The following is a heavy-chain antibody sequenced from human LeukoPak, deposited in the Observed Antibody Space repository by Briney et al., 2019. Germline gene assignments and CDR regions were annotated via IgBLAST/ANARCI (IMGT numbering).Heavy chain of an antibody. CDR1: GFTFSSYG. Sequence: PGGSLRLSCAASGFTFSSYGMSWVRQAPGKGLEWVSGISGSGGSTYYADSVKGRFTISRDNAKNTLYLQMNSLRPEDTAVYYCGREIEAPGKTLDYWGQGTLVTVSS. CDR3: GREIEAPGKTLDY. V-gene: IGHV3-23*01. CDR2: ISGSGGST. J-gene: IGHJ4*02.